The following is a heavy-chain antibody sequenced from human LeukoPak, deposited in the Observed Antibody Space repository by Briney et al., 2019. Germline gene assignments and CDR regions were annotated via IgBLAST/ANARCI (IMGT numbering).Heavy chain of an antibody. CDR1: GGSFSGYY. V-gene: IGHV4-34*01. CDR2: INHSGST. Sequence: SETLSLTCAVYGGSFSGYYWSWIRQPPGKGLEWIGEINHSGSTTYNPSLKSRVTISVDTSKNQFSLKLTSVTAADTAVYFCSTGYFDSRHSSNPFDYWGQGALVTVSS. CDR3: STGYFDSRHSSNPFDY. D-gene: IGHD3-22*01. J-gene: IGHJ4*02.